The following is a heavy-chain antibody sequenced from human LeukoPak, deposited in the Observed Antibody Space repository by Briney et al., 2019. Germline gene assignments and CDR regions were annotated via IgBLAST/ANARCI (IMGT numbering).Heavy chain of an antibody. D-gene: IGHD6-19*01. J-gene: IGHJ4*02. CDR1: GFTFSSYE. CDR2: ISTTSSTI. CDR3: ARGKEKWLDHFDY. V-gene: IGHV3-48*03. Sequence: GGSLRLSCAASGFTFSSYEMNWVRQAPGKGLEWVSYISTTSSTIYYADSVKGRFTMSRDNAKSSLYLQMDSLTDEDTAVYYCARGKEKWLDHFDYWGQGSLVTVSS.